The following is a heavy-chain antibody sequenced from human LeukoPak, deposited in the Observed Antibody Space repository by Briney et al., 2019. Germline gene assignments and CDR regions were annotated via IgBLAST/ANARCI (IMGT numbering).Heavy chain of an antibody. V-gene: IGHV3-23*01. CDR3: AKDLRSAWAS. CDR1: GFMFSSYA. J-gene: IGHJ5*02. D-gene: IGHD6-19*01. Sequence: GGSLRVSCAASGFMFSSYAMSWVRQAPGKGLEWISSITSSGGTTYYADSVKGRFTISRDNSKSTLYLQMNSLRADDTAVYYCAKDLRSAWASWGQGTLVTVSS. CDR2: ITSSGGTT.